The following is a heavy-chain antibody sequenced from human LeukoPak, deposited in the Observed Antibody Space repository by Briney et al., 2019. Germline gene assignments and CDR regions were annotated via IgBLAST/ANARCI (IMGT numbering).Heavy chain of an antibody. D-gene: IGHD3-3*01. Sequence: PSETLSLTCTVSAGSISSYYRSCIWQPAGRGLEWIGRIYTSGSTNYNPSLKSRVTISVDKSKNQFSLKLSSVTAADTAVFSCGRDYVGVAGVDYYYYYMDVWGKGTTVTVPS. V-gene: IGHV4-4*07. J-gene: IGHJ6*03. CDR1: AGSISSYY. CDR3: GRDYVGVAGVDYYYYYMDV. CDR2: IYTSGST.